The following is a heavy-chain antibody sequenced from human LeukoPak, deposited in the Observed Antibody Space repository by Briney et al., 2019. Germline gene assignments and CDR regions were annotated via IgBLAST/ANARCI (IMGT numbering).Heavy chain of an antibody. J-gene: IGHJ6*03. Sequence: GGSLRLSCAASGFTFSSYSMNWVRQAPGKGLEWVSSISSSSSYIYYADSVKGRFTISRDNAKNSLYLQMNSLRAEDTAVYYCATTVFGKLGYCSSTSCYVPGDYMDVWGKGTTVTVSS. CDR1: GFTFSSYS. CDR3: ATTVFGKLGYCSSTSCYVPGDYMDV. D-gene: IGHD2-2*01. CDR2: ISSSSSYI. V-gene: IGHV3-21*01.